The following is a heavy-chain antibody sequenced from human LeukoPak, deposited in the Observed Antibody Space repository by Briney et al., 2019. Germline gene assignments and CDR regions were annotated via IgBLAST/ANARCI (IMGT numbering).Heavy chain of an antibody. V-gene: IGHV1-8*01. J-gene: IGHJ4*02. CDR2: MNPNSGNT. D-gene: IGHD3-22*01. Sequence: ASVKVSCKASGYTFTSYDINWVRQATGQGLEWMGWMNPNSGNTGYAQKFQGRVTMTRNTSISTAYMELSSLRSEDTAVYYCARDYRAYYDSSGYSDYWGQGTLVTVSS. CDR3: ARDYRAYYDSSGYSDY. CDR1: GYTFTSYD.